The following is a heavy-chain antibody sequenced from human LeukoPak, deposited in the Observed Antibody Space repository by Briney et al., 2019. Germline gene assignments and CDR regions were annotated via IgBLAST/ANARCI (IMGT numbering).Heavy chain of an antibody. CDR2: IYPGDSDT. Sequence: GESLKISCKGSGYSFTTYWIGWVRQMPGKGLEWMGIIYPGDSDTRYSPSFQGQVTISADRSITTAYLQWSSLKASDTAIYYCARHSPGRRGYYGDYWGQGTPITVSS. J-gene: IGHJ4*02. CDR3: ARHSPGRRGYYGDY. CDR1: GYSFTTYW. V-gene: IGHV5-51*01. D-gene: IGHD3-22*01.